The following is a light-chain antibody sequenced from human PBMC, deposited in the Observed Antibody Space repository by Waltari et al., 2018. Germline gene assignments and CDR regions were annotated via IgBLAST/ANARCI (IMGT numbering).Light chain of an antibody. Sequence: DIQMTKSPSSMSASVGDTVTITCRASQSISSWLAWYQQKPGKAPKLLIYKASSLQSGVPSRFSGSGSGTDFTLTISSLQPEDFATYYCLQYTSSPFSFGQGTKVEIK. CDR3: LQYTSSPFS. V-gene: IGKV1-12*01. CDR2: KAS. J-gene: IGKJ2*03. CDR1: QSISSW.